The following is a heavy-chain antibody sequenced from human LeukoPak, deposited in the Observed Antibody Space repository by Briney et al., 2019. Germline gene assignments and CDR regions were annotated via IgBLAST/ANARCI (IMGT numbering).Heavy chain of an antibody. J-gene: IGHJ4*02. Sequence: GGSLRLSCAASGFTFSDHYMDWVRQAPGKGLEWVCRARNKANSYTTEYAASVKGRFTISRDDSKNSVYLQMNSLKTEDTAVFYCVRVIYGAKGYLDYWGQGTLVTVSS. D-gene: IGHD4-17*01. CDR3: VRVIYGAKGYLDY. CDR2: ARNKANSYTT. CDR1: GFTFSDHY. V-gene: IGHV3-72*01.